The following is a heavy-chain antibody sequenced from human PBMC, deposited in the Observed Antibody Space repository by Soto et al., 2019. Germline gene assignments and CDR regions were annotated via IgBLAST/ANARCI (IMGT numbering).Heavy chain of an antibody. CDR2: IKLDGSGK. V-gene: IGHV3-7*01. J-gene: IGHJ4*02. D-gene: IGHD5-12*01. CDR1: GFTFSSDW. Sequence: GGSLRLSCAAAGFTFSSDWMSWVRQGAGKGLEGVVNIKLDGSGKYYVDSLKGRLTITRDNAKKSLYLQMNSLRADETAVYYCARESTGYPDSWGQGTIVTVSS. CDR3: ARESTGYPDS.